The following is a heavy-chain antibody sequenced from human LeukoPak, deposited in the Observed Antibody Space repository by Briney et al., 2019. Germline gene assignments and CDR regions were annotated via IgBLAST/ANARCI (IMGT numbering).Heavy chain of an antibody. Sequence: GGSLRLSCTASGFTFGDYAVSWVRQAPGKGLEWVGYIRSEGFGGTTEYAASVKGRFTISRDDSKSIAYLQMNSLKTEDTAVYYCTRARGSGSPFDYWGRGTLVTVSS. D-gene: IGHD1-1*01. J-gene: IGHJ4*02. CDR3: TRARGSGSPFDY. CDR2: IRSEGFGGTT. V-gene: IGHV3-49*04. CDR1: GFTFGDYA.